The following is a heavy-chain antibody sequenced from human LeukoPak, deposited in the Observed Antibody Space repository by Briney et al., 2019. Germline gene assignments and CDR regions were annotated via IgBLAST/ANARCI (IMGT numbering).Heavy chain of an antibody. V-gene: IGHV3-11*01. Sequence: GGSLRLSCAASGFTFSDYYMSRIRQAPGKELEWVSYISSSGSTIYYADSVKGRFTISRDNAKNSLYLQMNSLRAEDTAVYYCARDFHHGSGSYYFDYWGQGTLVTVSS. CDR2: ISSSGSTI. D-gene: IGHD3-10*01. CDR1: GFTFSDYY. CDR3: ARDFHHGSGSYYFDY. J-gene: IGHJ4*02.